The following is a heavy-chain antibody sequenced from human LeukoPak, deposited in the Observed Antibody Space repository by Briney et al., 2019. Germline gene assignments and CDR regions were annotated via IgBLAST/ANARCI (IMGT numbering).Heavy chain of an antibody. D-gene: IGHD1-26*01. J-gene: IGHJ3*02. V-gene: IGHV3-53*01. CDR2: IYSGGST. CDR1: GFTVSSNY. Sequence: GGSLRLSCAASGFTVSSNYMSWVRQAPGKGLECVSVIYSGGSTYYADSVKGRFTISRDNSKNTLYLQMNSLRAEDTAVYYCARGTEHLIVLKSLGPFDIWGQGTMVTVSS. CDR3: ARGTEHLIVLKSLGPFDI.